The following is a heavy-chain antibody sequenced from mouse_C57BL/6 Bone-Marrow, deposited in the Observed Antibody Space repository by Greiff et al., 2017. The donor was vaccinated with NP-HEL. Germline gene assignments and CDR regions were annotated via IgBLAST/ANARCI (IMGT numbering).Heavy chain of an antibody. V-gene: IGHV1-54*01. D-gene: IGHD6-1*01. CDR3: ARREKINRWGVSSGY. CDR2: INPGSGGT. J-gene: IGHJ2*01. CDR1: GYAFTNYL. Sequence: VQLQQSGAELVRPGTSVKVSCKASGYAFTNYLIEWVKQRPGQGLEWIGVINPGSGGTNYNEKFKGKATLTADKSSSTAYMQHSSLTSEDSAVYFCARREKINRWGVSSGYWDQGTTLTVTS.